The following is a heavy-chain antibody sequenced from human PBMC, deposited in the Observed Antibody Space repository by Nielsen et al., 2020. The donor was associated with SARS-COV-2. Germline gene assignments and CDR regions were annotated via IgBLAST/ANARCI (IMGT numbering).Heavy chain of an antibody. V-gene: IGHV3-30*03. CDR1: GFTFSNYG. J-gene: IGHJ4*02. CDR3: ARDRSLRGTTRYFDY. CDR2: ASRDGSDT. Sequence: GGSLRLSCAASGFTFSNYGMHWVRQVAGKGLEWVAIASRDGSDTFYVDSLEGRFTISRDNSKNTVSLEMNSLRAEDTAVYYCARDRSLRGTTRYFDYWGQGTLVTVSS. D-gene: IGHD1-1*01.